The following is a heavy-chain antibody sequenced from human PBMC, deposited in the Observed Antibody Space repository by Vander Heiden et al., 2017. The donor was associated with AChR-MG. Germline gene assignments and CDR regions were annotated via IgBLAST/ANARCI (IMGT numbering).Heavy chain of an antibody. CDR3: ARVADGSGSYYYYYGMDV. CDR1: GGSISSYY. J-gene: IGHJ6*02. D-gene: IGHD3-10*01. CDR2: IYTSGST. Sequence: QVQLQESGPGLVKPSETLSLTCTVSGGSISSYYWSWIRQPAGKGLEWIGRIYTSGSTNYNPSLNRRVTMSVDTSKNQFSLKLSSVTAAETAVYYCARVADGSGSYYYYYGMDVWGQGTTVTVSS. V-gene: IGHV4-4*07.